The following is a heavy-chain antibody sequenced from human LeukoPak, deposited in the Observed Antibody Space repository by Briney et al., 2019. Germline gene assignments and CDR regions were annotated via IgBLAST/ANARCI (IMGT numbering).Heavy chain of an antibody. J-gene: IGHJ4*02. V-gene: IGHV3-30*04. CDR3: AKAPSGYSYGLDY. D-gene: IGHD5-18*01. Sequence: GGSLRLSCAASGFTFSSYAMHWVRQAPGKGLEWVAVISYDGSNKYYADSVKGRFTISRDNSKNTLYLQMNSLRAEDTAVYYCAKAPSGYSYGLDYWGQGTLVTVSS. CDR2: ISYDGSNK. CDR1: GFTFSSYA.